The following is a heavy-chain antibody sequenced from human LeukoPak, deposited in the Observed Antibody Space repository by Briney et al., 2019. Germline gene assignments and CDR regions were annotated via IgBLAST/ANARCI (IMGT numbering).Heavy chain of an antibody. CDR3: ASHHYDILPSLFAY. CDR2: IIPIFGTA. Sequence: SVKVSCKASGGTFSSYAMSWVRQAPGQGLEWMGGIIPIFGTANYAQKFQGRVTITADESTSTAYMELSSLRSEDTAVYYCASHHYDILPSLFAYWAREPWSPSPQ. J-gene: IGHJ4*02. D-gene: IGHD3-9*01. V-gene: IGHV1-69*13. CDR1: GGTFSSYA.